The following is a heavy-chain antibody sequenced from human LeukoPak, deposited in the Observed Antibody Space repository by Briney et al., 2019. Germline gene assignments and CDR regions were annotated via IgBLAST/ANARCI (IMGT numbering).Heavy chain of an antibody. Sequence: PERSLRLSCAASGFTFGSYAMHWVRQPPGKGLDWVAVISFDGTTKYYADSVKGRFTISRDNSKNTLYLQMDSLRPDDTAVYYCARDKDDSRFFDYWGQGTLVTVSS. J-gene: IGHJ4*02. CDR2: ISFDGTTK. D-gene: IGHD6-13*01. V-gene: IGHV3-30*04. CDR3: ARDKDDSRFFDY. CDR1: GFTFGSYA.